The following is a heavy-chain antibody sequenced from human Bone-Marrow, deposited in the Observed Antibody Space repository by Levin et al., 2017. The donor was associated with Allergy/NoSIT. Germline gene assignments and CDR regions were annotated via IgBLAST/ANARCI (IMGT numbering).Heavy chain of an antibody. D-gene: IGHD3-22*01. J-gene: IGHJ3*02. CDR1: GGSISSSSYY. CDR2: IYYSGST. Sequence: SETLSLTCTVSGGSISSSSYYWGWIRQPPGKGLEWIGSIYYSGSTYYNPSLKSRVTISVDTSKNQFSLKLSSVTAADTAVYYCARHLADYYDSSGYYPDDAFDIWGQGTMVTVSS. CDR3: ARHLADYYDSSGYYPDDAFDI. V-gene: IGHV4-39*01.